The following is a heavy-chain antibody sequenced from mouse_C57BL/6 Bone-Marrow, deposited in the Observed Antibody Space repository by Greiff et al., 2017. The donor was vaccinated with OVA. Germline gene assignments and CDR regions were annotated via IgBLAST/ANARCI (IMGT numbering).Heavy chain of an antibody. D-gene: IGHD2-1*01. CDR2: IYPRSGNT. V-gene: IGHV1-81*01. CDR3: ARPSFYYGFAY. J-gene: IGHJ3*01. Sequence: QVQLQQSGAELARPGASVKLSCKASGYTFTSSGISWVKQRTGQGLEWIGEIYPRSGNTYYNEKLTGKATMTADKSSSTAYMELRILTSEDSAVYCCARPSFYYGFAYWGQGTLVTVSA. CDR1: GYTFTSSG.